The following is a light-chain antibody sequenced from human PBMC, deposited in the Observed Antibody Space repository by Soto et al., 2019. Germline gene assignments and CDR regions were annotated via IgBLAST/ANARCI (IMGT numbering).Light chain of an antibody. CDR2: DAS. V-gene: IGKV1-5*01. J-gene: IGKJ1*01. CDR3: KEYSILST. CDR1: QSIRYW. Sequence: DIQMTQSPSTLSASVGDRVTITFRASQSIRYWLAWYQQKPGKAPKLLMYDASTLESGVRIRFCGCGSGRVFTLDMSGVHPDDFAIYFCKEYSILSTFGQGTKVDI.